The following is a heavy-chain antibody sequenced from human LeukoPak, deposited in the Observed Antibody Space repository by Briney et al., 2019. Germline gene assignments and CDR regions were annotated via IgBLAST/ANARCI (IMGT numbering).Heavy chain of an antibody. CDR3: ARDLDYCSSTSCWLSAFDI. D-gene: IGHD2-2*01. V-gene: IGHV3-74*01. Sequence: GGSLSLSCAASGFTFSSYWMHWVRQAPGKGLVWVSRINSDGSSTSYADSVKGRFTISRDNAKNTLYLQMNSLRAEDTAVYYCARDLDYCSSTSCWLSAFDIWGQGTMVTVSS. J-gene: IGHJ3*02. CDR2: INSDGSST. CDR1: GFTFSSYW.